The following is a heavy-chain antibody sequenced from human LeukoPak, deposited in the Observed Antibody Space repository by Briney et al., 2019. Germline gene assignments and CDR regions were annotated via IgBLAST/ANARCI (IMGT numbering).Heavy chain of an antibody. Sequence: SETLSLTCAVYGGSFSGYYWSWIRQPPGKGLEWIGEINHSGSTNYNPSLKSRVTISVDTSKNQFSLKLSSVTAADTAVYYCARGRLNWNDAFDIWGQGTMVTVSS. CDR3: ARGRLNWNDAFDI. CDR2: INHSGST. CDR1: GGSFSGYY. D-gene: IGHD1-20*01. J-gene: IGHJ3*02. V-gene: IGHV4-34*01.